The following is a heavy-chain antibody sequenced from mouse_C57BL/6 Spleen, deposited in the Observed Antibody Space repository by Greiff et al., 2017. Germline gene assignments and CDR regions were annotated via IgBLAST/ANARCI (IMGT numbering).Heavy chain of an antibody. CDR3: ARGDYDGEYYFDY. CDR2: ISSGSSTI. Sequence: EVKLMESGGGLVKPGGSLKLSCAASGFTFSDYGMHWVRQAPEKGLEWVAYISSGSSTIYYADTVKGRFTISRDNAKNTLFLQMTSLRSEDTAMYYCARGDYDGEYYFDYWGQGTTLTVSS. J-gene: IGHJ2*01. V-gene: IGHV5-17*01. CDR1: GFTFSDYG. D-gene: IGHD2-4*01.